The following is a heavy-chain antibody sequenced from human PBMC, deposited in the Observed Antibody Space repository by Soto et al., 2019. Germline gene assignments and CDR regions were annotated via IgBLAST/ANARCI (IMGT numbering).Heavy chain of an antibody. V-gene: IGHV3-21*01. D-gene: IGHD1-20*01. Sequence: EVQLVESGGGLVEPGGSLRLSCATSGFTFSTYSMNWVRQAPGKGLEWVSSISSSGSYTFYADSLKGRFTISRDNAKNSLFLQMNSPRVEDTALYYCTTEYNSRQDLNHWGQGTLVSVSS. CDR2: ISSSGSYT. J-gene: IGHJ5*02. CDR1: GFTFSTYS. CDR3: TTEYNSRQDLNH.